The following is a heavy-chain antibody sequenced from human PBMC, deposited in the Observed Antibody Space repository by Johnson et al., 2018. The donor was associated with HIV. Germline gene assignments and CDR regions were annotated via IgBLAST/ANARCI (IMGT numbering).Heavy chain of an antibody. V-gene: IGHV3-7*01. CDR3: ATYSMRLRGGDGFDI. CDR1: GFTFSNYW. Sequence: AQLVEAGGGLVQPGGSLRLSCAASGFTFSNYWMSWVRQAPGKGLEWVANIKQDGSEKYYVDSVKGRFTISRDNAKNSLYLQMNSLRAEDTAVYYCATYSMRLRGGDGFDIWGQGTMVTGSS. CDR2: IKQDGSEK. D-gene: IGHD5-24*01. J-gene: IGHJ3*02.